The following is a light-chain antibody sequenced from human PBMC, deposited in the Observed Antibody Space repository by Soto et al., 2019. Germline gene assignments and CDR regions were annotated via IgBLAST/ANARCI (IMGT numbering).Light chain of an antibody. CDR1: QSVSTN. CDR3: QQYNKWPPRT. V-gene: IGKV3-15*01. CDR2: GAS. J-gene: IGKJ1*01. Sequence: DIVMTQSPATLSVSPGERATLSCRASQSVSTNLAWYQQKPGQAPRLLVYGASNRATGIPARFSGSVSGTEFTLTISSLESEDFAFYYGQQYNKWPPRTFGQGTKVDIK.